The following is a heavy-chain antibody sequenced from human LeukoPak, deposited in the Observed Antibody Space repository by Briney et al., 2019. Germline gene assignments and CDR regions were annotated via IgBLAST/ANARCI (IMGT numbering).Heavy chain of an antibody. J-gene: IGHJ4*02. CDR2: INHSGST. CDR3: ARGVDY. CDR1: GGSFSDYY. V-gene: IGHV4-34*01. Sequence: PSETLSLTCAVYGGSFSDYYWSWIRQPPGKGLEWIGEINHSGSTNYNPSLKSRVTISVDTSKNQFSLKLSSVTAADTAVYYCARGVDYWGQGTLVTVSS.